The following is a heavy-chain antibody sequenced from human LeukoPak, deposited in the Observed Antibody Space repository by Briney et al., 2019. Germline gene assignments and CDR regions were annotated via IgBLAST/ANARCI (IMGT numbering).Heavy chain of an antibody. J-gene: IGHJ3*02. D-gene: IGHD6-6*01. CDR3: AKDMGYSSSSGDAFDI. CDR2: ISGSGGST. CDR1: GFTFSSYA. V-gene: IGHV3-23*01. Sequence: GGSLRLSCAASGFTFSSYAMSWVRQAPGKGLEWVSAISGSGGSTYYAGSVKGRFTISRDNSKNTLYLQMNSLRAEDTAVYYCAKDMGYSSSSGDAFDIWGQGTMVTVSS.